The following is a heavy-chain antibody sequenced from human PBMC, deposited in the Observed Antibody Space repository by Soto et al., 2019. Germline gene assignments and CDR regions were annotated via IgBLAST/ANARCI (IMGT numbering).Heavy chain of an antibody. Sequence: QVQLVQSGAEVQKPGSSVKVSCEASGGTFSTYTITWVRQAPGQGLEWMGRVIPIPGITNYAQKFQARVTITTDRSTSTAYMELSSLRSEDTAVYYCASFSVRYCSSTSCYLPFDIWGQGTMVTVSS. D-gene: IGHD2-2*01. CDR3: ASFSVRYCSSTSCYLPFDI. V-gene: IGHV1-69*02. CDR1: GGTFSTYT. CDR2: VIPIPGIT. J-gene: IGHJ3*02.